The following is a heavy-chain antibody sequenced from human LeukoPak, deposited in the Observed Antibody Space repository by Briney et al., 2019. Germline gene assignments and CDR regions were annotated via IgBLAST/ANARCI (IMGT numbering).Heavy chain of an antibody. CDR3: ATLGRYSSSWLDAFDI. D-gene: IGHD6-13*01. CDR2: FDPEDGET. V-gene: IGHV1-24*01. CDR1: GYTLTELS. J-gene: IGHJ3*02. Sequence: GASVKVSCKVSGYTLTELSMHWVRQAPGKGLEWMGGFDPEDGETIYAQKFQGRVTMTEDTSTDTAYMKLSSLRSEDTAVYYCATLGRYSSSWLDAFDIWGQGTMVTVSS.